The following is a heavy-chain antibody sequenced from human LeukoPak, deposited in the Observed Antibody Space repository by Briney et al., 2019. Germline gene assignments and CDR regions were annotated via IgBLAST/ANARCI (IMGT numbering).Heavy chain of an antibody. V-gene: IGHV4-59*08. J-gene: IGHJ3*02. D-gene: IGHD5/OR15-5a*01. CDR1: GDSISSSY. CDR3: ARRGMAARSTIGNFDI. CDR2: IFYTGST. Sequence: PSETRSLACTVSGDSISSSYWSWSRQPPGRGLEWIGYIFYTGSTNYNPSLKSRVTMSVDTSKNQFSLNLNSVTAADTAVYYCARRGMAARSTIGNFDIWGPGTMVTVSS.